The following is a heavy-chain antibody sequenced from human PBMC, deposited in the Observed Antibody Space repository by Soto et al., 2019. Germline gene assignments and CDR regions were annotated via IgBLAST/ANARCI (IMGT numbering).Heavy chain of an antibody. CDR1: GFTFGDYP. J-gene: IGHJ4*02. CDR3: TRGQNGPFDY. CDR2: IRSKANGATT. Sequence: TGGSLRLSCTGTGFTFGDYPMTWLRQAPGKGLECVGFIRSKANGATTEYVASVNGRFTISRDDSRSIAYLQMNSLKTEDTAVYYCTRGQNGPFDYWGQGTLVTVSS. V-gene: IGHV3-49*03.